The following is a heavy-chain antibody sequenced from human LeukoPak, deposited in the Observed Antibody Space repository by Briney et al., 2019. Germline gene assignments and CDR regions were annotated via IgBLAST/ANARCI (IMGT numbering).Heavy chain of an antibody. J-gene: IGHJ4*02. D-gene: IGHD4-23*01. CDR2: INPTGTSS. CDR1: GYTFTSYY. Sequence: ASVKVSCKASGYTFTSYYMHWVRQAPGQGLEWVGLINPTGTSSWSAQKFQGRVTLTRDMSTSTVYMELSSLRSEDTAVYYCARVGGNSGDYWGQGTLVTVSS. V-gene: IGHV1-46*01. CDR3: ARVGGNSGDY.